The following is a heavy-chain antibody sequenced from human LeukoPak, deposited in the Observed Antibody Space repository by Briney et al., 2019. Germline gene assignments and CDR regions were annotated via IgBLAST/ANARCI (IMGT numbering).Heavy chain of an antibody. D-gene: IGHD6-13*01. CDR1: GGSISSYY. J-gene: IGHJ5*02. CDR2: IYYSGST. CDR3: ARDHGSSWYGGLGWFDP. Sequence: SETLSLTCTVSGGSISSYYWSWIRQPPGKGLEWIAYIYYSGSTNYNPSLKSRVTISVDTSKNQFSLKLRSVTAADTAVYYCARDHGSSWYGGLGWFDPWGQGTLVTASS. V-gene: IGHV4-59*01.